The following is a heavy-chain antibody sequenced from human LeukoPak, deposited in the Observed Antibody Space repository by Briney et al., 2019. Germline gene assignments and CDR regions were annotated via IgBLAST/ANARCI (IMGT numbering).Heavy chain of an antibody. CDR1: GFSFSGFA. Sequence: PGGSLRLSCAASGFSFSGFAMNWVRQAPGKGLEWVSGISGSGTGTLYADSVKGRFTISRDNSKNTLNLQMNSLRAEDTAVYYCAKGLWGAANGIYFDYWGQGTLVTVSS. CDR2: ISGSGTGT. V-gene: IGHV3-23*01. CDR3: AKGLWGAANGIYFDY. D-gene: IGHD3-16*01. J-gene: IGHJ4*02.